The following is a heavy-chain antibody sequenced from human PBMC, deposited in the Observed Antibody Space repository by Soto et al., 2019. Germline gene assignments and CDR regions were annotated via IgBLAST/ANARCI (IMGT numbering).Heavy chain of an antibody. J-gene: IGHJ4*02. CDR3: AKSAYSSHRLRS. V-gene: IGHV3-30*18. D-gene: IGHD6-13*01. Sequence: GGSLRLSCAASGFTFSSYGMHWVRQAPDKGLEWVAVISYDGSNKYYADSVKGRFTISRDNSKNTLYLQMNSLRAEDTAVYYCAKSAYSSHRLRSWGQGTLVTVSS. CDR1: GFTFSSYG. CDR2: ISYDGSNK.